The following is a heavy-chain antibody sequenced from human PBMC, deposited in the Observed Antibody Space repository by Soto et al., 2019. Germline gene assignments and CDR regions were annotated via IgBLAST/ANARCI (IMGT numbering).Heavy chain of an antibody. CDR2: IWYDGSNK. V-gene: IGHV3-30*19. CDR1: GFTFSSYG. J-gene: IGHJ4*02. Sequence: QVQLVESGGGVVQPGRSLRLSCAASGFTFSSYGMHWVRQAPGKGLEWVAVIWYDGSNKYYADSVKGRFTISRDNSKNTLYLQMNSLRAEDTAVYYCARGSRRDGYNSGIDYWGQGTLVTVSS. D-gene: IGHD5-12*01. CDR3: ARGSRRDGYNSGIDY.